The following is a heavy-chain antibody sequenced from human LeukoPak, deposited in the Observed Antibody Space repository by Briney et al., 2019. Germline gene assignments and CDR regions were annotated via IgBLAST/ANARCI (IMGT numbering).Heavy chain of an antibody. D-gene: IGHD2-8*01. J-gene: IGHJ4*02. CDR3: ARDSVYEAWGNY. CDR1: GYSISSGYY. Sequence: RSSETLSLTCTVSGYSISSGYYWGWIRQPPGKGLEWIGSIYHSGSTYYNPSLKSRVTISVDTSKNQFSLKLSSVTAADTAVYYCARDSVYEAWGNYWGQGTLVTVSS. V-gene: IGHV4-38-2*02. CDR2: IYHSGST.